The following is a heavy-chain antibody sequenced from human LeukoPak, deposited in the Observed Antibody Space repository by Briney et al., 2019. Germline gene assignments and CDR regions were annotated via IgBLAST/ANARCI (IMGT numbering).Heavy chain of an antibody. CDR3: ARVAGSGYYLLFDY. J-gene: IGHJ4*02. CDR2: IYYSGST. V-gene: IGHV4-39*07. D-gene: IGHD3-22*01. Sequence: PSETLSLTCTVSGVSISSSSYYWGWIRQPPGKGLEWIGSIYYSGSTYYNPSLKSRVTISVDTSKNQFSLKLSSVTAADTAVYYCARVAGSGYYLLFDYWGQGTLVTVSS. CDR1: GVSISSSSYY.